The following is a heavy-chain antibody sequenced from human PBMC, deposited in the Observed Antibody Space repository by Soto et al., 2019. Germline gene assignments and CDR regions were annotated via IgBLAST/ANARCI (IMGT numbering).Heavy chain of an antibody. Sequence: SETLSLTCTVSGASINSNVHYWGWVRQSPGTGLEWIASVFYTGSPYHNPSLESRVSISVDTSDNQFSLKVTSVTAADTGIYYCARHPAGGYALDSWGQGTLVTVSS. CDR2: VFYTGSP. D-gene: IGHD1-26*01. V-gene: IGHV4-39*01. J-gene: IGHJ4*02. CDR3: ARHPAGGYALDS. CDR1: GASINSNVHY.